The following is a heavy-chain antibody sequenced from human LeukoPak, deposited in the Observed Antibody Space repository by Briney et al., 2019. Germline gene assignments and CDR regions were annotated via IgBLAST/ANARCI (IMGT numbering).Heavy chain of an antibody. D-gene: IGHD5-18*01. CDR1: GGSFSGYY. Sequence: PSETLSLTCAVYGGSFSGYYWSWIRQPQGKGLEWIGEINHSGSTNYNPSLKSRVTISVDTSKNQSSLKLSSVTAADTAVYYCARASSRGYSYGRRFDYWGQGTLVTVSS. CDR3: ARASSRGYSYGRRFDY. J-gene: IGHJ4*02. CDR2: INHSGST. V-gene: IGHV4-34*01.